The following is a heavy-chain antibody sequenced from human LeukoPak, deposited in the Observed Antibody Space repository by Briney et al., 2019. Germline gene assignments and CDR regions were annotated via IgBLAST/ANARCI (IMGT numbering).Heavy chain of an antibody. D-gene: IGHD2-21*02. J-gene: IGHJ6*04. CDR1: GFTFSSYW. Sequence: PGGSLRLSCAASGFTFSSYWMSWVRQAPGKGLEWVANIKQDGSEKYYVDSVKGRFTISRDNAKNSLYLQMNSLRAEDTAVYYCARETGDPNYYYYYYGMDVWGKGTTVTVSS. CDR3: ARETGDPNYYYYYYGMDV. CDR2: IKQDGSEK. V-gene: IGHV3-7*03.